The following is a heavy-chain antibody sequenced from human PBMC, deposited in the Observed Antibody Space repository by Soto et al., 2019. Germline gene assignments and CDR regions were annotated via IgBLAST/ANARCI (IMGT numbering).Heavy chain of an antibody. CDR2: IIPIFGTA. Sequence: SVKVSCKASGGTFSSYAISWLRQAPGQGLDWMGGIIPIFGTANYAQKFQGRVTITADESTSTAYMELSSLRSEDTAVYYCARVYYDSSGYSRVGDAFDIWGQGTMVTVSS. D-gene: IGHD3-22*01. J-gene: IGHJ3*02. CDR1: GGTFSSYA. CDR3: ARVYYDSSGYSRVGDAFDI. V-gene: IGHV1-69*13.